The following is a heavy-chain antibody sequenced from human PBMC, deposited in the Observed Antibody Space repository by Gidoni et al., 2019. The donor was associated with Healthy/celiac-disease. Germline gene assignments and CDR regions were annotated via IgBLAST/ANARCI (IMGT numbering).Heavy chain of an antibody. CDR2: IYYSGST. CDR1: GGSISSYY. V-gene: IGHV4-59*01. Sequence: QVQLQESGPGLVKPSETLSITCTVSGGSISSYYWSWIRQPPGKGLEWIGYIYYSGSTNYNPSLKSRVTISVDTSKNQFSLKLSSVTAADTAVYYCARDSLRGESDYWGQGTLVTVSS. J-gene: IGHJ4*02. CDR3: ARDSLRGESDY.